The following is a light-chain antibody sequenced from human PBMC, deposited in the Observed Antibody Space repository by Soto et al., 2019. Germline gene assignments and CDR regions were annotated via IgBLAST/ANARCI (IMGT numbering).Light chain of an antibody. Sequence: EIVLTQTPGTLSLSPGERATLSCRASQSLTNSFIAWYQQKPGQAPRLLIYDTSSRATGIPDRFSGSGSGTDFTLTISSLEPEDFAVYYCQQYDSSPKTFGQGTKVDIK. J-gene: IGKJ1*01. CDR2: DTS. CDR1: QSLTNSF. CDR3: QQYDSSPKT. V-gene: IGKV3-20*01.